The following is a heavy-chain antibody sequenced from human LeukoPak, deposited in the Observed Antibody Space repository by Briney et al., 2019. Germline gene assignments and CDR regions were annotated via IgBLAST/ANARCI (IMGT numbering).Heavy chain of an antibody. CDR2: ISAYNGNT. CDR1: GYTFTSYG. J-gene: IGHJ6*02. V-gene: IGHV1-18*01. CDR3: ARDNTDQLLFFYYYYYGMDG. D-gene: IGHD2-2*01. Sequence: ASVKVSCKASGYTFTSYGISWVRQAPGQGLEWMGWISAYNGNTNYAQKLQGRVTMTTDTSTSTAYMELRSLRSDDTAVYYCARDNTDQLLFFYYYYYGMDGWGQGTTVTISS.